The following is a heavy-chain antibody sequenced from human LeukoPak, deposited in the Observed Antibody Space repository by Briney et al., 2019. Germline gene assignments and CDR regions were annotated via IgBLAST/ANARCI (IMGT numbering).Heavy chain of an antibody. CDR1: GRSISSSSYY. D-gene: IGHD2-2*01. CDR2: IYYSGST. J-gene: IGHJ6*03. V-gene: IGHV4-39*07. CDR3: ARTTEGYCSSASCFGFSYSYYMDV. Sequence: SDTLSLTCTLSGRSISSSSYYWGWIRQPAGKGLEWIGSIYYSGSTYYNPSLKRRVTISVDTSKNPFSLKLSSVIAADTAVYYCARTTEGYCSSASCFGFSYSYYMDVWGKGTTVTISS.